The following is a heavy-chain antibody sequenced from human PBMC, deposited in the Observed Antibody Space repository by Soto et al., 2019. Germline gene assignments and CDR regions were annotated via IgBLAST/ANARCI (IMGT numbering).Heavy chain of an antibody. V-gene: IGHV3-15*07. Sequence: GGSLRLSCAASGFTFSNAWMNWVRQAPGKGLEWVGRIKSKTDGGTTDYAAPVKGRFTISRDDSKNTLDLQMNSLKTEETAVYYCTTDVPRTYYYGSGSYIPKRSNYYYGMDVWGQGTTVTVSS. CDR2: IKSKTDGGTT. J-gene: IGHJ6*02. CDR3: TTDVPRTYYYGSGSYIPKRSNYYYGMDV. D-gene: IGHD3-10*01. CDR1: GFTFSNAW.